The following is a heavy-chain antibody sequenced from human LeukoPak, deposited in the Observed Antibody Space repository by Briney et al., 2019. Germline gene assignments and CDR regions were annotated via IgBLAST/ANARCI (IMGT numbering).Heavy chain of an antibody. CDR1: GFSLSTSGMC. J-gene: IGHJ4*02. Sequence: SGPTLVNPTQTLTLTCTFSGFSLSTSGMCVSWIRQPPGKALEWLARIDWDDDKYYSTSLKTRLTISKDTSKNQVVLTMTNMDPVDTATYYCARSYTGGGGSGVDFDYWGQGTLVTVSS. CDR2: IDWDDDK. V-gene: IGHV2-70*11. D-gene: IGHD3-10*01. CDR3: ARSYTGGGGSGVDFDY.